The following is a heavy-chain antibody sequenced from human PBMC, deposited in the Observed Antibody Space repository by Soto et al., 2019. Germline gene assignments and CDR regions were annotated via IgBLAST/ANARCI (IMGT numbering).Heavy chain of an antibody. CDR2: SSSSGSYT. CDR1: GFTFSDYQ. CDR3: ARLENRWGIDH. D-gene: IGHD3-16*01. Sequence: QVQLVESGGGLVKPGGSLRLSCPASGFTFSDYQMSWIRQAPGKGLEWVSYSSSSGSYTTYADSVKGRFTISRDNTKNSLYLQMNSLRVEDTAVYSCARLENRWGIDHWGQGTLVTVSS. V-gene: IGHV3-11*05. J-gene: IGHJ4*02.